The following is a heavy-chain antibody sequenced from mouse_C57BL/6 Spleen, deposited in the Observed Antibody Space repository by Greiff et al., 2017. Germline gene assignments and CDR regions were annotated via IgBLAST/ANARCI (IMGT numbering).Heavy chain of an antibody. J-gene: IGHJ4*01. D-gene: IGHD1-1*01. Sequence: EVKVVESGGGLVKPGGSLKLSCAASGFTFSSYAMSWVRQTPEKRLEWVATISDGGSYTYYPDNVKGRFTISRDNAKNNLYLQMSHLKSEDTAMYYCARGGCTTVVADYYAMDYWGQGTSVTVSS. CDR2: ISDGGSYT. V-gene: IGHV5-4*03. CDR1: GFTFSSYA. CDR3: ARGGCTTVVADYYAMDY.